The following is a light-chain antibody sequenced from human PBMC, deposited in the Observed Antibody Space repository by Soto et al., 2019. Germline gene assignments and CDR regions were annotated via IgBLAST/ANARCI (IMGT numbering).Light chain of an antibody. CDR3: QSYDSSLSGWV. CDR2: GNS. V-gene: IGLV1-40*01. Sequence: QSVLTQPPSVSGAPGQRVTISCTGSSSNIGAGYNVHWYQQLPGTAPKRLIYGNSNRPSGVPDRFSGSKYGTSASLAITGLQAEDEADYYCQSYDSSLSGWVFGGGTKLTVL. J-gene: IGLJ3*02. CDR1: SSNIGAGYN.